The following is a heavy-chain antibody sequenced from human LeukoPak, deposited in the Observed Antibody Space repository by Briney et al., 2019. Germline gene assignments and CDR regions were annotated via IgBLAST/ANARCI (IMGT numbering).Heavy chain of an antibody. CDR2: IYSSGNI. V-gene: IGHV4-61*02. Sequence: SETLSLTCTVSGGSISSGSFYWSWIRQPAGKGLEWIGRIYSSGNINYNPSLKSRVTISVDTSKNHFSLKVSSVTAADTAVYYCARDPSHTSGPLGYWGQGTLVTVSS. J-gene: IGHJ4*02. D-gene: IGHD2-15*01. CDR1: GGSISSGSFY. CDR3: ARDPSHTSGPLGY.